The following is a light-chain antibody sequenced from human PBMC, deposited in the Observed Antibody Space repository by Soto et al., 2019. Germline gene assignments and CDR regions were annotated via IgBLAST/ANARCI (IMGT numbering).Light chain of an antibody. CDR1: QSVLDSSSGKSY. CDR3: QQYYHLWS. CDR2: WAS. Sequence: DFVMTQSPDSLAVSLGERATISCKSSQSVLDSSSGKSYLAWYQQKLGQPPRLLIYWASTRESGVPDRFSADGSGADFTLTINSLQAEDVAIYYCQQYYHLWSFGQGTKVEIK. J-gene: IGKJ1*01. V-gene: IGKV4-1*01.